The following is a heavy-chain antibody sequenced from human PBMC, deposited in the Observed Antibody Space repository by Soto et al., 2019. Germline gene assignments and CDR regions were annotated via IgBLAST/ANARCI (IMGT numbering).Heavy chain of an antibody. J-gene: IGHJ4*02. CDR1: GFTFSIYA. CDR3: AKYSTSGPSRFFDL. D-gene: IGHD5-12*01. Sequence: GGSLRLSCAASGFTFSIYAVAWIRQTPGKGLEWVSVIGAGSDGIQYVDSVKGRFSISRDNSKDTLYLHMNSLRAEDTAIYYCAKYSTSGPSRFFDLWGQGTLVTVSS. V-gene: IGHV3-23*01. CDR2: IGAGSDGI.